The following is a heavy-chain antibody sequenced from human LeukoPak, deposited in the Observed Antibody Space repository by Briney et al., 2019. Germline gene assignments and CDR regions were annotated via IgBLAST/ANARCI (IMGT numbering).Heavy chain of an antibody. V-gene: IGHV3-66*01. CDR2: IYSGGST. CDR3: ARENTLVRGVINPLDY. Sequence: GGSLRLSCAASGFTVSSNYMSWVRQAPGKGLEWVSVIYSGGSTYYADSVKGRFTISRDNSKNTLYLQMNSLRAEDTAVYYCARENTLVRGVINPLDYWGQGTLVTVSP. CDR1: GFTVSSNY. J-gene: IGHJ4*02. D-gene: IGHD3-10*01.